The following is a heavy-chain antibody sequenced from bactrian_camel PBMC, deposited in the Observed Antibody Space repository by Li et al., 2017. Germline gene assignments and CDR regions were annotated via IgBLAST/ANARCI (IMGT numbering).Heavy chain of an antibody. D-gene: IGHD6*01. CDR1: ASTNSATC. CDR3: AADQLYGTCRDVLEFPA. Sequence: HVQLVESGGGSVQAGGSLRLPCAASASTNSATCMGWFRQAPGKEREGVARIATGSGNTYYADSVKGRFTISQDNAKNTVYLQMNSLQPEDTGVYYCAADQLYGTCRDVLEFPARGQGTQVTVS. V-gene: IGHV3S54*01. CDR2: IATGSGNT. J-gene: IGHJ4*01.